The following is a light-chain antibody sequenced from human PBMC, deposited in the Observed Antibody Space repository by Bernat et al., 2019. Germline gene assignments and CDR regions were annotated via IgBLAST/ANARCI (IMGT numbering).Light chain of an antibody. CDR2: EAS. J-gene: IGKJ4*01. CDR3: QQYDNLPLT. CDR1: QDISNY. Sequence: DIQMTQSPYSLSASVGDRVTITCQASQDISNYLNWYPQKPGKAPKLLIYEASHLETGVPSRFSGSGSWTDFTLIISSLQPEDIATYYCQQYDNLPLTIGGGTKVEIK. V-gene: IGKV1-33*01.